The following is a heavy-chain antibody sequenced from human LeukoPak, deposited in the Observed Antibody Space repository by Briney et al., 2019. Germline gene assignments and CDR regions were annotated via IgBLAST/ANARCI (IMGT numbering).Heavy chain of an antibody. CDR2: VNPNSGGT. CDR1: GYTFNHYY. V-gene: IGHV1-2*02. Sequence: ASVKVSRKASGYTFNHYYMHWLRQAPGQGPEWIGLVNPNSGGTNYAQKFEGRVTMTSDTSISTAYMALSRLRSADTAVYYCARGGRRIVGPTEDAFDIWGQGTMVTVSS. D-gene: IGHD2-21*01. CDR3: ARGGRRIVGPTEDAFDI. J-gene: IGHJ3*02.